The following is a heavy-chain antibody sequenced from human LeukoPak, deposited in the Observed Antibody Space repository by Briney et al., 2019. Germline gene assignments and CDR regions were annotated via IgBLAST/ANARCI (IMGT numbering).Heavy chain of an antibody. J-gene: IGHJ1*01. Sequence: ASVKVSCKASGYTFTGYYMHWVRQAPGQGLEWMRWINPNSGGTKYAQKFQGRVTMTRDTSISTGDMELSRLRSDDTAVYYCARGEVSSWYDYFQHWGQGSLVTVSS. CDR3: ARGEVSSWYDYFQH. CDR1: GYTFTGYY. V-gene: IGHV1-2*02. D-gene: IGHD6-13*01. CDR2: INPNSGGT.